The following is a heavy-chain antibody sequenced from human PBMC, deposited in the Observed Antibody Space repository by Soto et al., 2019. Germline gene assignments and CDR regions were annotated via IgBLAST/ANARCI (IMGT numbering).Heavy chain of an antibody. D-gene: IGHD2-2*01. V-gene: IGHV1-69*13. CDR2: IIPVSGAA. CDR1: GGTFGSYA. J-gene: IGHJ4*02. Sequence: GASVKVSCKASGGTFGSYAFSWVRQAPGQGLEWMGGIIPVSGAAHYAQKFQGRVTITADESTSTAYMELSSLSSQDTAVYCATALGCRSNSCTLDYWGQGTRVTVSS. CDR3: TALGCRSNSCTLDY.